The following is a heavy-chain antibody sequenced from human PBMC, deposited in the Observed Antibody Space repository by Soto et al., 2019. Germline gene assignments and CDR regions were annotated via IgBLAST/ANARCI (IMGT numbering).Heavy chain of an antibody. CDR2: IYYSGST. J-gene: IGHJ4*02. CDR3: ARSNSYGHLWDFDY. CDR1: GGSISSYY. V-gene: IGHV4-59*01. Sequence: SETLSLTCTVSGGSISSYYWSWIRQPPGKGLEWIGYIYYSGSTNYNPSLKSRVTISVDTSKNQFSLKLSSVTAADTAVYYCARSNSYGHLWDFDYWGQGTLVTVSS. D-gene: IGHD5-18*01.